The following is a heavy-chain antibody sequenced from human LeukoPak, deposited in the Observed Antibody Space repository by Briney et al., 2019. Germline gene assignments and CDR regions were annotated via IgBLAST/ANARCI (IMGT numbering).Heavy chain of an antibody. V-gene: IGHV4-34*01. CDR3: AYGSSGSHHIDY. J-gene: IGHJ4*02. CDR2: INHSGST. D-gene: IGHD1-26*01. CDR1: GGSFSGYY. Sequence: PSETLSLTCAVYGGSFSGYYWSWIRQPPGKGLEWIGEINHSGSTNYNPSLKSRVTISVDTSKNQFSLKLSSVTAADTAVYYCAYGSSGSHHIDYWGQGTLVTVSS.